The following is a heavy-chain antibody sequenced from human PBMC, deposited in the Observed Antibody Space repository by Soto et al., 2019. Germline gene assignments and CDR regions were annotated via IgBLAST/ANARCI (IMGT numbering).Heavy chain of an antibody. CDR1: GYSFTIYW. D-gene: IGHD6-19*01. Sequence: GESLNISCNGSGYSFTIYWIDWVRQLPGKGLEWMGIIYPGDSDTRYSPSFQGQVTISADKSISTAYLQWSSLKASDTAMYYCARPGAVAGTRYFQHWGQGTLVTVSS. CDR2: IYPGDSDT. CDR3: ARPGAVAGTRYFQH. J-gene: IGHJ1*01. V-gene: IGHV5-51*01.